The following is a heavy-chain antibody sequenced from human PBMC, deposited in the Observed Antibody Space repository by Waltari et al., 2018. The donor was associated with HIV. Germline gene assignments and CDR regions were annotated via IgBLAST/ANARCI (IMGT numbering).Heavy chain of an antibody. CDR3: GKDSNYFYDSTGYYCDF. Sequence: QVRLVESGGGVVPPGGSLRLSCAASGFTFSGYGIHWVGQAPGKGMEWGEFIGEDDSNRDYGNAGKGRFTISRDNSKNTGDLQMNNLKAEDTAVYYGGKDSNYFYDSTGYYCDFWGQGTLVTVSS. CDR1: GFTFSGYG. CDR2: IGEDDSNR. J-gene: IGHJ4*02. V-gene: IGHV3-30*02. D-gene: IGHD3-3*01.